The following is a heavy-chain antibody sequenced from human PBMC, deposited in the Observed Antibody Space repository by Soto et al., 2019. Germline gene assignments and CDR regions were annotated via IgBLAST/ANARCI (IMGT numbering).Heavy chain of an antibody. CDR1: GFTFSNYG. CDR2: VSSDGSTK. Sequence: QVQLVESGGGVVQPGRSLRLSCAASGFTFSNYGMHWVRQAPGKGLEWVADVSSDGSTKYYADSVRGRFTISRDNSKNTLYLQMNSLRAEDTAVYYCVTACLGGGNCFYFDFWGQGIRVTVSS. D-gene: IGHD2-15*01. CDR3: VTACLGGGNCFYFDF. J-gene: IGHJ4*02. V-gene: IGHV3-30*03.